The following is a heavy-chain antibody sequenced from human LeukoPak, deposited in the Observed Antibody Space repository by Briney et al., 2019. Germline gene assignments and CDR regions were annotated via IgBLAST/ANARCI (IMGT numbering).Heavy chain of an antibody. V-gene: IGHV3-30-3*01. CDR1: GFTFSSYA. J-gene: IGHJ4*02. CDR2: ISYDGSNK. CDR3: AREGSGYYQNFDY. D-gene: IGHD3-22*01. Sequence: GRSLRLSCAASGFTFSSYAMHWVRQAPGKGLEWVAVISYDGSNKYYADSVKGRFTISRDNSKNTLYLQMNSLRAEDTAVYYCAREGSGYYQNFDYWGQGTLVTVSS.